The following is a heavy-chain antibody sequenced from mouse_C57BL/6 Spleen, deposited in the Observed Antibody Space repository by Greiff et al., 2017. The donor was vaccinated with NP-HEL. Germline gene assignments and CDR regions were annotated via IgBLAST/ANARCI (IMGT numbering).Heavy chain of an antibody. V-gene: IGHV1-52*01. Sequence: QVQLKQPGAELVRPGSSVKLSCKASGYTFTSYWMHWVKQRPIQGLEWIGNIDPSDSETHYNQKFKDKATLTVDKSSSTAYMQLSSLTSEDSAVYYCACNYYAMDYWGQGTSVTVSS. J-gene: IGHJ4*01. CDR1: GYTFTSYW. D-gene: IGHD2-1*01. CDR3: ACNYYAMDY. CDR2: IDPSDSET.